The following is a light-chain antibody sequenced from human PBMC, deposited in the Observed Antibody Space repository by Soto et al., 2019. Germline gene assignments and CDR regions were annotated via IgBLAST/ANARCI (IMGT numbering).Light chain of an antibody. CDR1: QSITNNY. CDR2: GAS. J-gene: IGKJ5*01. V-gene: IGKV3-20*01. CDR3: QHYRTSPIT. Sequence: ETVLTQSPGTLSLSPGEIATLSCRASQSITNNYLAWYQQKPGQAPRLLIYGASSRVTGIPDMFSGSGSGTDLTLTITGVEPEDFAVYYCQHYRTSPITFGQGTRMEIK.